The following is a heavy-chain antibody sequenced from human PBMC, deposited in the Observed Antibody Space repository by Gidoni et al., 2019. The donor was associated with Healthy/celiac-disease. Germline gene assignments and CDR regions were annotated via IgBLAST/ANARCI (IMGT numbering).Heavy chain of an antibody. Sequence: EVQLVESGGGLVKPGGSLRLSCAASGFTFSSYSMNWVRQAPGKGLEGVSSISSSSSYIYYADSVKGRFTISRDNAKNSLYLQMNSLRAEDTAVYYCARDVFSVGTSDSEYFQHWGQGTLVTVSS. CDR3: ARDVFSVGTSDSEYFQH. CDR1: GFTFSSYS. D-gene: IGHD1-7*01. J-gene: IGHJ1*01. V-gene: IGHV3-21*01. CDR2: ISSSSSYI.